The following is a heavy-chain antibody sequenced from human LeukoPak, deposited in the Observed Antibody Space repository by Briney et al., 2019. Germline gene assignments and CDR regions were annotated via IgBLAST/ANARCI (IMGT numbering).Heavy chain of an antibody. V-gene: IGHV3-11*05. CDR3: ARVDTAMGRDY. J-gene: IGHJ4*02. Sequence: SGGSLRLSCAASGFTFSDYYMSWIRQAPGKGLECVSYISSSSSYTNYADSVKGRFTISRDNAKNSLYLQMNSLRAEDTAVYYCARVDTAMGRDYWGQGTLVTVSS. CDR2: ISSSSSYT. CDR1: GFTFSDYY. D-gene: IGHD5-18*01.